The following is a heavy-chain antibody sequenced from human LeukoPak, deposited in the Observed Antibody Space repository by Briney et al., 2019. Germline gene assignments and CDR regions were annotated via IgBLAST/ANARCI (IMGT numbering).Heavy chain of an antibody. CDR1: GGSISSGDHY. V-gene: IGHV4-31*03. Sequence: TLSLTCTVSGGSISSGDHYWSWIRQHPGKGLEWIGYIYYSGSTYYNPSLKSRVTISVDTSKNQFSLKLRSVTAADTAVYYCARGGGIAAPFDYWGQGTLVTVSS. D-gene: IGHD6-13*01. CDR3: ARGGGIAAPFDY. J-gene: IGHJ4*02. CDR2: IYYSGST.